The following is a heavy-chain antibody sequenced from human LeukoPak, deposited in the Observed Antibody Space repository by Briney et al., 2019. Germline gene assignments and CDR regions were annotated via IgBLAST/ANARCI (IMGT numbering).Heavy chain of an antibody. CDR3: AKDWTHGAVAGSYFDY. CDR2: ISSSSSSI. D-gene: IGHD6-19*01. Sequence: GGSLRLSCAASGFTFSIYSMNWVRQAPGKGREWVLSISSSSSSIYDADSVKGRFTISRDNSKNTVYLQMNSLRAEDTAVYYCAKDWTHGAVAGSYFDYWGQGTLVTVSS. J-gene: IGHJ4*02. CDR1: GFTFSIYS. V-gene: IGHV3-21*01.